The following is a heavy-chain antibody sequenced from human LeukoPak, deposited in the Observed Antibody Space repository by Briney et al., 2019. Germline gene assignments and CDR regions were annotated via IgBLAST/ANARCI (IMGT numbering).Heavy chain of an antibody. Sequence: SDTLSLTCTVSGGSISSGDYYWSWIRQPPGKGLEWIGYIYYSGRTYYNPSLKSRVTISVDTSKNQFSLKLSSVTAADTAVYYCARELYYYGSGSYYRGMRSDAFDIWGQGTMVTVSS. D-gene: IGHD3-10*01. CDR1: GGSISSGDYY. CDR3: ARELYYYGSGSYYRGMRSDAFDI. CDR2: IYYSGRT. V-gene: IGHV4-30-4*02. J-gene: IGHJ3*02.